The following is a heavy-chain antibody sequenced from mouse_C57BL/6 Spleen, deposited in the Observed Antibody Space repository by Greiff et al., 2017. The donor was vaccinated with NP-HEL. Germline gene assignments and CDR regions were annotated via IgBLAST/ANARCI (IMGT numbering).Heavy chain of an antibody. CDR3: ARDYYGSSYGFAY. Sequence: QVQLQQSGAELMKPGASVKLSCKATGYTFTGYWIEWVKQRPGHGLEWIGEILPGGGSTNYNEKFKGKATFTADTSSNTAYMQLSSLTTEDSAIYYCARDYYGSSYGFAYWGQGTLVTVSA. D-gene: IGHD1-1*01. V-gene: IGHV1-9*01. CDR2: ILPGGGST. CDR1: GYTFTGYW. J-gene: IGHJ3*01.